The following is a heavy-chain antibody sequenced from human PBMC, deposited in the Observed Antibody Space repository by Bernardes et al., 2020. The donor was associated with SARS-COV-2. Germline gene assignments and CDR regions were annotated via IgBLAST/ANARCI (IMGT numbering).Heavy chain of an antibody. J-gene: IGHJ6*02. V-gene: IGHV3-7*01. CDR1: GFTFRSYW. CDR3: ARDNDFWSGYAYGMDV. Sequence: GGSLRLSCTASGFTFRSYWMSWVRQAPGKGLEWVANIKPGGNAEYYVDSVKGRFTISRDNTKKSLYLQMDSLRVEDTAVYYCARDNDFWSGYAYGMDVWGQWTTVTVSS. D-gene: IGHD3-3*01. CDR2: IKPGGNAE.